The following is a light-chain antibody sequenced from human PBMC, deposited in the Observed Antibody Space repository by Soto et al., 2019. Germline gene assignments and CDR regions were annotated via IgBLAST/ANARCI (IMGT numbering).Light chain of an antibody. Sequence: DIQMTQSPSSLSASVGDRVTITCRASQSVSTYLNWYSQKSGGAPKLLIHGVSKLENGTPSRFSGRGLATYFTLTMNSQQSEDFSVYFCQQTYAVPYTFGQGTKVEI. V-gene: IGKV1-39*01. CDR3: QQTYAVPYT. CDR1: QSVSTY. CDR2: GVS. J-gene: IGKJ2*01.